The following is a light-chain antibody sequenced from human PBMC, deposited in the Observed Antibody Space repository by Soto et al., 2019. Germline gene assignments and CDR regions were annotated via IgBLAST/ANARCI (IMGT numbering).Light chain of an antibody. J-gene: IGLJ3*02. V-gene: IGLV2-14*01. CDR2: EVT. CDR3: SSFTNSILV. Sequence: QSALTQPASVSGSPGQSITISCTGTTSDVGSHNFVSWYQHLPGKAPKLLIYEVTNRPSGTSNRFSGSKSGNTASLTISGLQAEDEADYYCSSFTNSILVFGGGTKLTVL. CDR1: TSDVGSHNF.